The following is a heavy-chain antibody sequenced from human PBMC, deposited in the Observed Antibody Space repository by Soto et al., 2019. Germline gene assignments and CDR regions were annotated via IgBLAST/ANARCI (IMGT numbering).Heavy chain of an antibody. Sequence: ASVKVSCKASGYTFTSYAMHWVRQAPGQRLEWMGRINAGNGNTKYSQKFQGKVTITRDTSASTAYMELSSLRSEDTAVYYCASLKLRYFDWLSGYWGQGTLVTVSS. CDR2: INAGNGNT. CDR1: GYTFTSYA. J-gene: IGHJ4*02. D-gene: IGHD3-9*01. CDR3: ASLKLRYFDWLSGY. V-gene: IGHV1-3*01.